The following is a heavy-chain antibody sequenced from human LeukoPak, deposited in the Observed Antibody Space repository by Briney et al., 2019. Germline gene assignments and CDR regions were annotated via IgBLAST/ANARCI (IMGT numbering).Heavy chain of an antibody. D-gene: IGHD2-21*01. Sequence: PGGSLRLSCAASGFTFSNHCMHWARHAQGKGLVWVSRIDERWSNAMYADSVKGRFSISRDNAKNTVNLQMNSLRAEDTGVYYCIRDEALWRLDYWGQGTLVTVSS. CDR2: IDERWSNA. CDR3: IRDEALWRLDY. J-gene: IGHJ4*02. V-gene: IGHV3-74*03. CDR1: GFTFSNHC.